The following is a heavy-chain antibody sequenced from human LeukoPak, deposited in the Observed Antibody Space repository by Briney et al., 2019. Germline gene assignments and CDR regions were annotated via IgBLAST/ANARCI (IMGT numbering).Heavy chain of an antibody. CDR3: AGDNYYDSSGFPMDV. CDR2: IIPIFGIA. Sequence: SVKVSCKASGGTFSSYAISWVRQAPGQGLEWMGRIIPIFGIANYAQKFQGRVTITADKSTSTAYMELSSLRSEDTAVYYCAGDNYYDSSGFPMDVWGKGPRSPSPQ. D-gene: IGHD3-22*01. CDR1: GGTFSSYA. J-gene: IGHJ6*01. V-gene: IGHV1-69*04.